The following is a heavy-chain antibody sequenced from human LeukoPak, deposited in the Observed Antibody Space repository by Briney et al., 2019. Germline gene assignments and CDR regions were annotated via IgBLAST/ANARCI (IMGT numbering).Heavy chain of an antibody. CDR2: INHSGST. J-gene: IGHJ4*02. CDR1: GGSFGGYY. V-gene: IGHV4-34*01. CDR3: ARWWERLGYFDY. Sequence: PSETLSLTCAVYGGSFGGYYWSWIRQPPGKGLEWIGEINHSGSTNYNPSLKSRVTTSVDTSKNQFSLKLSSVTAADTAVYYCARWWERLGYFDYWGQGTLVTVSS. D-gene: IGHD1-26*01.